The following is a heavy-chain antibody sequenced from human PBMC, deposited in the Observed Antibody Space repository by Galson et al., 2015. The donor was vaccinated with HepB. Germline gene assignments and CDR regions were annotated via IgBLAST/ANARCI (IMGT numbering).Heavy chain of an antibody. CDR1: GYSFISYT. Sequence: SVKVSCKASGYSFISYTMHWVRQTPGQRPEWMGWINAATGNTKYSQRFQGRITITRDTSASTVYMEVTSLRSEDTAIYHCARDNTSGSFFDSWGQGTLVTVSS. J-gene: IGHJ4*02. CDR2: INAATGNT. CDR3: ARDNTSGSFFDS. V-gene: IGHV1-3*01. D-gene: IGHD6-19*01.